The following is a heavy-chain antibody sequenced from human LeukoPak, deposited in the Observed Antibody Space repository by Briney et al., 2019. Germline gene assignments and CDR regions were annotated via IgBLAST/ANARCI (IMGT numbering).Heavy chain of an antibody. J-gene: IGHJ6*02. V-gene: IGHV4-30-4*01. Sequence: SETLSLTCTVSGGSISSGDYYWSWIRQPPGKGLEWIGYIYYSGSTYYNPSLKSRVTLSVDTSKNQFSLKLSSVTAADTAVYYCARDQASREVAAAGNYYYGMDVWGQGTTVTVSS. CDR3: ARDQASREVAAAGNYYYGMDV. D-gene: IGHD6-13*01. CDR2: IYYSGST. CDR1: GGSISSGDYY.